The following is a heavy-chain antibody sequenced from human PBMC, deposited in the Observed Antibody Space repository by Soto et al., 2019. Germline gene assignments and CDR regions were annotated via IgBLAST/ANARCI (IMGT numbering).Heavy chain of an antibody. J-gene: IGHJ4*02. CDR1: GYTFTGDY. V-gene: IGHV1-2*02. D-gene: IGHD1-26*01. CDR2: INPKSVYT. Sequence: QVQLVQSGAEVKKPGASVSVSCKASGYTFTGDYLHWVRQAPGQGLEWMAWINPKSVYTKSAQKYQARGTLTRDTSISTAYMELRSLRSEDTAVYFCARYTASNSLFGSWGQRTLVTVSS. CDR3: ARYTASNSLFGS.